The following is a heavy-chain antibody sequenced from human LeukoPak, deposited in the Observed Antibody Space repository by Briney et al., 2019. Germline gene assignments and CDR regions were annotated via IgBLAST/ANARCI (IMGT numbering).Heavy chain of an antibody. V-gene: IGHV1-69*06. D-gene: IGHD6-19*01. CDR3: ARDARAVAGPTLDY. CDR2: IIPIFGTA. J-gene: IGHJ4*02. Sequence: SVKVSCKASGGTFSSYAISWVRQAPGQGLEWMGGIIPIFGTANYAQKFQGRVTITADKSTSTAYMELGSLRSEDTAVYYCARDARAVAGPTLDYWGQGTLVTVSS. CDR1: GGTFSSYA.